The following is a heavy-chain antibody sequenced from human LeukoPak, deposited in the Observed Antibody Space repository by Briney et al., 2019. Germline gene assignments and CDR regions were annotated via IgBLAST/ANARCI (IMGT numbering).Heavy chain of an antibody. CDR3: ASGSGSYRTPYYYMEV. J-gene: IGHJ6*03. CDR2: IYSGGST. D-gene: IGHD3-10*01. V-gene: IGHV3-53*01. CDR1: GFTVSSNY. Sequence: GGSLRLSCAASGFTVSSNYMSWVRHAPGKGLEWVSVIYSGGSTYYADSVKGRFTISRDNSKNTLYLQMNSLRAEDTAVYYCASGSGSYRTPYYYMEVWGTGTTVTVSS.